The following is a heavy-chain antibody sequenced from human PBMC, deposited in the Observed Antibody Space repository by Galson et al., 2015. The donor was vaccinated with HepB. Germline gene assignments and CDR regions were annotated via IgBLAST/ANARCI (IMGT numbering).Heavy chain of an antibody. D-gene: IGHD3-3*01. CDR3: AREGDPYDYWSALDY. CDR2: MNLNSGNT. V-gene: IGHV1-8*01. Sequence: SVKVSCKASGYTFTSFDINWVRQATGQGLEWMGWMNLNSGNTGFARKFQGRVTMTGDTSISTAYMELTSLRAEDTAVYYCAREGDPYDYWSALDYWGQGTLVTVSS. J-gene: IGHJ4*02. CDR1: GYTFTSFD.